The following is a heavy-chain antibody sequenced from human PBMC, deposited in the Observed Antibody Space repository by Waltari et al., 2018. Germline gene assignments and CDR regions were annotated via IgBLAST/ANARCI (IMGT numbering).Heavy chain of an antibody. CDR3: TRPGYSGYDNAFDI. CDR2: IRGKANSYAT. V-gene: IGHV3-73*02. CDR1: GFTFSGST. D-gene: IGHD5-12*01. Sequence: EVQLVESGGGLVQPGGSLKLSCAASGFTFSGSTLHWVRQASGKGLEWVGRIRGKANSYATTYTASVEGRFTISRDDSKNTAYLQMNSLKTEDTAVYYCTRPGYSGYDNAFDIWGQGTMVTVSS. J-gene: IGHJ3*02.